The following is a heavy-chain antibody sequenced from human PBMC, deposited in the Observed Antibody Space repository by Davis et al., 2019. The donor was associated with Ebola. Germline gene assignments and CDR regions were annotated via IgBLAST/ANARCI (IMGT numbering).Heavy chain of an antibody. D-gene: IGHD2-2*02. Sequence: GESLKISCKGSGYSFTSYWISWVRQMPGKGLEWMGRIDPSDSYTNYSPSFQGHVTISADKSISTAYLQWSSLKASDTAMYYCTRERGIYCSSTSCYKDFWSGYRYYYYMDVWGKGTTVTVSS. J-gene: IGHJ6*03. CDR3: TRERGIYCSSTSCYKDFWSGYRYYYYMDV. CDR2: IDPSDSYT. CDR1: GYSFTSYW. V-gene: IGHV5-10-1*01.